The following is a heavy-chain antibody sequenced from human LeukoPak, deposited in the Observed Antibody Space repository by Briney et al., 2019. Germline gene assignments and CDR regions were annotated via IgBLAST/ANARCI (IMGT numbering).Heavy chain of an antibody. V-gene: IGHV1-46*01. CDR1: GYTFTSYY. CDR2: INPSGGST. J-gene: IGHJ4*02. CDR3: ARDATANLMPYHFDY. Sequence: ASVKVSCKASGYTFTSYYMHWVRQAPGQGLEWMGIINPSGGSTSYAQKFQGRVTMTRDMSTSTVYMELSSLRSEDTAVYYCARDATANLMPYHFDYWGQGTLVTVSS. D-gene: IGHD2-21*02.